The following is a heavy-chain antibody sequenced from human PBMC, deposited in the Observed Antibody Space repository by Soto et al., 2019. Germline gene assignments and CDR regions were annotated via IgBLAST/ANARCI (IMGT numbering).Heavy chain of an antibody. Sequence: GGTLRLGCAASGFTFSRYWMSWVRQAPGKGLEWVANIKQDGSEKYYVDSVKGRFTISRDNAKNSLYLQMNSLRAEDTAVYYCAPGTKNSDYRGRAARVTLST. J-gene: IGHJ4*02. D-gene: IGHD3-10*01. CDR2: IKQDGSEK. CDR3: APGTKNSDY. V-gene: IGHV3-7*01. CDR1: GFTFSRYW.